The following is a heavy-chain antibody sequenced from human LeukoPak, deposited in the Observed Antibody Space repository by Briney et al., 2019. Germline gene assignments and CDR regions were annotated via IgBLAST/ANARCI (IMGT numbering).Heavy chain of an antibody. J-gene: IGHJ3*02. CDR1: GFTFSNAW. V-gene: IGHV3-15*01. Sequence: KTGGSLRLSCAAPGFTFSNAWMSWVRQAPGKGLEWVGRIKSKTDGGTTDYAAPVKGRFTISRDDSKNTLYLQMNSLKTEDTAVYYCTTDQYYYDSSGLNAFDIWGQGTMVTVSS. CDR2: IKSKTDGGTT. CDR3: TTDQYYYDSSGLNAFDI. D-gene: IGHD3-22*01.